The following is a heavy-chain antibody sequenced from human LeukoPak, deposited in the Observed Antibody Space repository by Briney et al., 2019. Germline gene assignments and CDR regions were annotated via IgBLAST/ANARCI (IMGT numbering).Heavy chain of an antibody. CDR2: INGDGSTT. J-gene: IGHJ4*02. D-gene: IGHD5-18*01. CDR3: ARGGRYSYSAHDY. CDR1: GFTLSSYW. Sequence: GGSLRLSCAASGFTLSSYWMNWVRQAPGKGLVWASRINGDGSTTTYADSVKGRFTISRDNAKNTLYLQMNSLRAEDTAVYYCARGGRYSYSAHDYWGQGTLVTVSS. V-gene: IGHV3-74*01.